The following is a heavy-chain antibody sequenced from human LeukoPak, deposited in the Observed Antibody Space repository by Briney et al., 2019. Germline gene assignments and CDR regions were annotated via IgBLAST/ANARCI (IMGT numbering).Heavy chain of an antibody. CDR2: IYTSGST. V-gene: IGHV4-61*02. Sequence: SQTLSLTCTVSGGSISSGSYYWSWIRQPAGKGLEWIGRIYTSGSTNYNPSLKSRVTMSVHRSKNQFSLKLSSVTAADTAVYYCARAVGSAESNWFDPWGQGALVTVSS. CDR1: GGSISSGSYY. CDR3: ARAVGSAESNWFDP. J-gene: IGHJ5*02. D-gene: IGHD1-26*01.